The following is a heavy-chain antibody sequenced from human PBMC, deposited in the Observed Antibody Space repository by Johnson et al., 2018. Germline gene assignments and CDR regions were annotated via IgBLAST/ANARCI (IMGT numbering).Heavy chain of an antibody. CDR1: GFTFSSYA. V-gene: IGHV3-23*01. CDR2: ISDGGGST. J-gene: IGHJ3*02. Sequence: EVQLLESGGGLVQPGGSLRLSCAASGFTFSSYAMSWVRQAPGKGLEWVSAISDGGGSTYYADSVKGRFTISRDNSKNTLYLQMNSLRAEDTAVYYCAKESWSGYAFDIWGQGTMVTVSS. D-gene: IGHD3-3*01. CDR3: AKESWSGYAFDI.